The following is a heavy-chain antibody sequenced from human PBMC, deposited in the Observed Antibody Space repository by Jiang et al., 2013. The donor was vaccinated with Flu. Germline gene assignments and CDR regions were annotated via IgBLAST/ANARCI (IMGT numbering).Heavy chain of an antibody. CDR2: ISAYNGNT. CDR1: GYTFTSYG. V-gene: IGHV1-18*01. Sequence: SGAEVTKPGASVKVSCKASGYTFTSYGISWVRQAPGQGLEWMGWISAYNGNTNYAQKLQGRVTMTTDTSTSTAYMELRSLRSDDTAVYYCARDKQWLVDRGGNNWFDPWGQGTLVTVSS. J-gene: IGHJ5*02. D-gene: IGHD6-19*01. CDR3: ARDKQWLVDRGGNNWFDP.